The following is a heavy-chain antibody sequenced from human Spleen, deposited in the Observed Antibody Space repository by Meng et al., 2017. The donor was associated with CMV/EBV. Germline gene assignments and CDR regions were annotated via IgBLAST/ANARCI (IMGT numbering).Heavy chain of an antibody. V-gene: IGHV3-33*06. D-gene: IGHD3-3*01. CDR1: GFTFSSYG. CDR2: IWYDGSNK. CDR3: AKDITIFGVVTRGGMDV. Sequence: GGSLRLSCAASGFTFSSYGMHWVRQAPGKGLEWVAVIWYDGSNKYYADSVKGRFTISRDNSKNTLYLQMNSLRAEDTAVYYCAKDITIFGVVTRGGMDVWGQGTTVTVSS. J-gene: IGHJ6*02.